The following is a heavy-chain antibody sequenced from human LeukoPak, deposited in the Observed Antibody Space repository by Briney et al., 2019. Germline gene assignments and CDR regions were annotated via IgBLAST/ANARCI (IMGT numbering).Heavy chain of an antibody. Sequence: GESLKISCEGSGYSFTNYWIGWVRQMPGKGLEWMGIIYPGDSDTRYSLSFQGQVTISADKSISTAYLQWSSLKASDTAMYYCARIPQDLGYCSGGSCYFDYWGQGTLVTVSS. D-gene: IGHD2-15*01. CDR1: GYSFTNYW. J-gene: IGHJ4*02. CDR3: ARIPQDLGYCSGGSCYFDY. CDR2: IYPGDSDT. V-gene: IGHV5-51*01.